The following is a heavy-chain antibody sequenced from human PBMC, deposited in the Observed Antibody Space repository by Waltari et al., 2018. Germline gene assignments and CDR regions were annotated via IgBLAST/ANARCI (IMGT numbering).Heavy chain of an antibody. CDR2: IKQDGSEK. J-gene: IGHJ4*02. CDR1: GFTFSNYL. Sequence: EVQLVASGGGLVQPGGSLRLSCAASGFTFSNYLMTWVRQAPGKGLEWVANIKQDGSEKYYVDSVKGRFTISRDNAKNSLYLQMNSLRAEDTAVYYCARGRATNDYWGQGTLVTVSS. CDR3: ARGRATNDY. V-gene: IGHV3-7*01.